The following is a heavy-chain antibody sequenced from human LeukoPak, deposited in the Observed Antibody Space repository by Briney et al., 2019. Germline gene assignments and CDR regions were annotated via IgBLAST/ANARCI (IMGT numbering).Heavy chain of an antibody. CDR1: GFTFSSYA. J-gene: IGHJ4*01. Sequence: GGSLRLSCAASGFTFSSYAMHWVRQAPGKGLEWVAVISYDGSNKYYADSVKGRFTISRDNSKNTLYLQMNSLRAEDTAVYYCAREMTYSYYFDYWGQEPWSPSPQ. D-gene: IGHD2-15*01. V-gene: IGHV3-30-3*01. CDR2: ISYDGSNK. CDR3: AREMTYSYYFDY.